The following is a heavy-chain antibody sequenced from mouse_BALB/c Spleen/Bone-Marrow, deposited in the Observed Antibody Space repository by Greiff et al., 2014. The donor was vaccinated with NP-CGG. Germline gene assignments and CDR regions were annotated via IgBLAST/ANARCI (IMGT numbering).Heavy chain of an antibody. V-gene: IGHV5-12-2*01. CDR3: VRHRYDGYYFDY. CDR2: ISNGGDNT. Sequence: EVMLVESGGGLVQPGGSLKLSCAASGFTFSSYIMSWVRQTPEKRLEWVAYISNGGDNTYYPDPVKGRFIISRDNAKNTLCLQMSSLKSEDTAMYYCVRHRYDGYYFDYWGQGTTLTVSS. J-gene: IGHJ2*01. CDR1: GFTFSSYI. D-gene: IGHD2-14*01.